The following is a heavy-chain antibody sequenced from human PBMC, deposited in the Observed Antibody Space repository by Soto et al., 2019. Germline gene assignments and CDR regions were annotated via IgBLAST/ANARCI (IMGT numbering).Heavy chain of an antibody. Sequence: SVKVSFKASGGTFSSYAISWVRQAPGQGLEWMGGIIPIFGTANYAQKFQGRVTITADESTSTAYMELSSLRSEDTAVYYCARGLECSSTSCYAMYGMDVWAKGPRSPSP. CDR2: IIPIFGTA. CDR3: ARGLECSSTSCYAMYGMDV. D-gene: IGHD2-2*01. V-gene: IGHV1-69*13. J-gene: IGHJ6*02. CDR1: GGTFSSYA.